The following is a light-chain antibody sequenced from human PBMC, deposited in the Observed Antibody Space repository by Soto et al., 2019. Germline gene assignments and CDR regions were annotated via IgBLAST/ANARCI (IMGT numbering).Light chain of an antibody. CDR1: QSVSNSY. CDR3: QQYGTSPIT. J-gene: IGKJ5*01. CDR2: GAS. V-gene: IGKV3-20*01. Sequence: EIGLPQSPGALSLSPGERATLSCRASQSVSNSYLAWYQQKPGQAPRLLIYGASSRATGIPDRFSGSGSETDFTLTISRLEPEDFAVYYCQQYGTSPITFGQGTRLEIK.